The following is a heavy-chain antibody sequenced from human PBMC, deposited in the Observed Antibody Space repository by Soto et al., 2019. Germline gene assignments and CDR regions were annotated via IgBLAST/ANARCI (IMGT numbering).Heavy chain of an antibody. J-gene: IGHJ4*02. D-gene: IGHD6-19*01. CDR1: GFTFTNFA. Sequence: GGSLRLSCAASGFTFTNFAMSWVRQAPGKGLEWVSTISASGGSTYYADSVKGRFTISRDSSKNTLYVQMNSLRAEDTAVYYCAKKTVAGTVQHFAHFDYWGQGILVTVSS. CDR2: ISASGGST. V-gene: IGHV3-23*01. CDR3: AKKTVAGTVQHFAHFDY.